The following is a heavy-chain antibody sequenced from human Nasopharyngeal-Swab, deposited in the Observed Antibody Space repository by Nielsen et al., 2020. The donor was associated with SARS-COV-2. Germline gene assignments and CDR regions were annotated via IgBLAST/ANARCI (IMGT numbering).Heavy chain of an antibody. CDR3: AKDEGGSSWYGGAYYYYGMDV. Sequence: GGSLRLSCVASGFTFSSYWMHWVRQAPGKGLEWVSRINSDGSSTSYADSVKGRFTISRDNAKNTLYLQMNSLRAEDTAVYYCAKDEGGSSWYGGAYYYYGMDVWGQGTTVTVSS. CDR2: INSDGSST. D-gene: IGHD6-13*01. CDR1: GFTFSSYW. J-gene: IGHJ6*02. V-gene: IGHV3-74*01.